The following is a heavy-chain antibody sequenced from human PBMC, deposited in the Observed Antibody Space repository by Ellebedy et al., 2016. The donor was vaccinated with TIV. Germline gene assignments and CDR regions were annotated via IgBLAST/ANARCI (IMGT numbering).Heavy chain of an antibody. CDR3: ARGFGIVGATSDFDY. CDR2: INPSGGST. D-gene: IGHD1-26*01. Sequence: AASVKVSCKASGYTFTSYYMHWVRQAPGQGLEWMGIINPSGGSTSYAQKFQGRVTMTRDTSTSTVYMELSSLRSEDTAVYYCARGFGIVGATSDFDYWGQGTLVTVSS. V-gene: IGHV1-46*01. J-gene: IGHJ4*02. CDR1: GYTFTSYY.